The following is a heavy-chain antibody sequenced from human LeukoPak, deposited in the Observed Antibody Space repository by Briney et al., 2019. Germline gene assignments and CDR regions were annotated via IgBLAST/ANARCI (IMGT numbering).Heavy chain of an antibody. CDR2: IRYDGSNK. Sequence: GGSLRLSCAASGFTFSSYGIHWVRQAPGKGLEWVAFIRYDGSNKLYADSVKGRFTISRDNSKNTLYLQMNSLRPEDTAVYYCARGILSYYADYWGQGTLVTVSS. J-gene: IGHJ4*02. CDR1: GFTFSSYG. CDR3: ARGILSYYADY. V-gene: IGHV3-30*02. D-gene: IGHD6-6*01.